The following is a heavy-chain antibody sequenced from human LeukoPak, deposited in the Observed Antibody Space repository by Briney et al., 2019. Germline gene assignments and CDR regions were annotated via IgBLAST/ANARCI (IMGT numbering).Heavy chain of an antibody. V-gene: IGHV4-34*01. CDR3: ARHIYYGSGNWFDP. J-gene: IGHJ5*02. D-gene: IGHD3-10*01. CDR1: GGSFSVYY. CDR2: INHSGRT. Sequence: SETLSLTRPVYGGSFSVYYWSWIRQPPGKGLEWFGEINHSGRTNYNPSLKSRVTISVDTSKNQFSLKLSSVTAANTAVYYCARHIYYGSGNWFDPGGQGTLVTVSA.